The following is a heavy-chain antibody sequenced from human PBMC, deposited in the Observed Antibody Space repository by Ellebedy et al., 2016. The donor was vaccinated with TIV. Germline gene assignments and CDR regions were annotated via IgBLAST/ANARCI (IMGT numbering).Heavy chain of an antibody. Sequence: SETLSLXXAVSGGSITTGTYWSWVRPPPGAGLEWIGEISHSGDTKYNPSLKTRVTISIDKSKNQFSLRLNSVTAADTAVYYCARSSGYFSLDYWGQGTLVTVSS. CDR2: ISHSGDT. D-gene: IGHD3-22*01. CDR3: ARSSGYFSLDY. CDR1: GGSITTGTY. J-gene: IGHJ4*02. V-gene: IGHV4-4*02.